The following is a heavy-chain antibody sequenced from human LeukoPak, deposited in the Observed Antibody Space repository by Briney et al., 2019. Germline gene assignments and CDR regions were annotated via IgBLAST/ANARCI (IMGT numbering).Heavy chain of an antibody. D-gene: IGHD1-1*01. V-gene: IGHV1-3*01. CDR3: ATDIVTERRAYYFDY. CDR1: GYTFTSYA. Sequence: GASVKVSCKASGYTFTSYAMHWVRQAPGQRLEWMGWINAGNGNTKYSQKFQGRVTMTEDTSTDTAYMELSSLRSEDTAVYYCATDIVTERRAYYFDYWGQGTLVTVSS. CDR2: INAGNGNT. J-gene: IGHJ4*02.